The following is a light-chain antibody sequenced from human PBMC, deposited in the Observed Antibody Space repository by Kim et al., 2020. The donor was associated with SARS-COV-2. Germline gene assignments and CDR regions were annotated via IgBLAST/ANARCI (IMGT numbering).Light chain of an antibody. CDR2: GAS. J-gene: IGKJ1*01. CDR3: QQYGTSPRT. V-gene: IGKV3-20*01. CDR1: QTVRSNY. Sequence: LPGERATLTCRASQTVRSNYLAWYQQKPGQSPRLLIYGASVRATGISDRFSGSGSGTDFTLTISRLEPEDFAVYYCQQYGTSPRTFGQGTKVDIK.